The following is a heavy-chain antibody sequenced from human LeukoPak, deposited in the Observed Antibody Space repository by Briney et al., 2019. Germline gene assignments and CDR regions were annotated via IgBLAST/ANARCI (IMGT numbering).Heavy chain of an antibody. J-gene: IGHJ4*02. Sequence: KPGGSLRLSCAASGFTFSDYYMSWIRQAPGKGLEWIGEINHSGSTNYNPSLKSRVTISVDTSKNQFSLKLSSVTAADTAVYYCARFAIPKIQLWPRFDYWGQGTLVTVSS. CDR1: GFTFSDYY. D-gene: IGHD5-18*01. CDR2: INHSGST. V-gene: IGHV4-34*01. CDR3: ARFAIPKIQLWPRFDY.